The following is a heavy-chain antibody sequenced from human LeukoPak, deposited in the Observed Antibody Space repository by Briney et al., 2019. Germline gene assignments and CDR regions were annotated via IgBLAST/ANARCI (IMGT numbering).Heavy chain of an antibody. CDR3: ARYMSLGD. CDR1: GVTFSTYD. Sequence: GGSLRLSCAASGVTFSTYDMHWVRQAPGKGLEWVAFIRYDGSNKYYADSVKGRFTISRDNAKSSLYLQMNSLRVEETAVYYCARYMSLGDWGQGTLVTVSS. CDR2: IRYDGSNK. D-gene: IGHD5-12*01. V-gene: IGHV3-30*02. J-gene: IGHJ4*02.